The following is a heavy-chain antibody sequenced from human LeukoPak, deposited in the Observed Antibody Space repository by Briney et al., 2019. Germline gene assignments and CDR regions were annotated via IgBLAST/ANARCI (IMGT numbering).Heavy chain of an antibody. CDR2: ISAYNGNT. Sequence: ASVKVSCKASGDTFSSYGISWVRQAPGQGLEWMGWISAYNGNTNYAQKLQGRVTMTTDTSTTTAYMELRSLRSDDTAVYYCARVMKATVRTSNFDYWGQGTLVTVSS. J-gene: IGHJ4*02. D-gene: IGHD4-17*01. CDR3: ARVMKATVRTSNFDY. CDR1: GDTFSSYG. V-gene: IGHV1-18*01.